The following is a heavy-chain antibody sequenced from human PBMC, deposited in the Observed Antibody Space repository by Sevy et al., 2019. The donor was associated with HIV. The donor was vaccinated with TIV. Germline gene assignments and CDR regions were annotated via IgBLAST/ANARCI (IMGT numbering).Heavy chain of an antibody. V-gene: IGHV1-18*01. J-gene: IGHJ6*02. CDR2: ISAYNRNT. CDR1: GYTFTSYG. D-gene: IGHD2-2*01. Sequence: AAVKVSCKASGYTFTSYGISWVGQAPGQGLEWMGWISAYNRNTNYAQKLQGRVTMTTDTSTSTAYMELRSLRSDDTAVYYAARDGDIVVVPAVPNTYYYGMDVWGQGTTVTVSS. CDR3: ARDGDIVVVPAVPNTYYYGMDV.